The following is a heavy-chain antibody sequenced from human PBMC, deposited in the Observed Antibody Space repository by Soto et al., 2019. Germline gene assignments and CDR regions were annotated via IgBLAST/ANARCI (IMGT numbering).Heavy chain of an antibody. CDR2: ISSDGSNK. J-gene: IGHJ6*02. CDR1: GFTFSSYA. V-gene: IGHV3-30-3*01. CDR3: ARDYYRFNSGYGFSMDV. Sequence: QVQLVESGGGVVQPGRSLRLSCAASGFTFSSYAMHWVRQAPGKGLEWVAVISSDGSNKYYADSVKGRFTISRDNSKNTLYLQMNSLRAEDTAVYYCARDYYRFNSGYGFSMDVWCQGTTVTVSS. D-gene: IGHD5-12*01.